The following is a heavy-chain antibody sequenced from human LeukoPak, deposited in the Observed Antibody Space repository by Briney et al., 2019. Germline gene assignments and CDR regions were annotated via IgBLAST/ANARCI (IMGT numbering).Heavy chain of an antibody. Sequence: GGSLRLSCAASGFTFSSYAMHWVRQAPGKGLEWVALISFDESNAYYADSVKGRFTISRDNSKNTLYLQMNSLRAEDTAVYYCASEGGLYSSSSFDYWGQGTLVTVSS. V-gene: IGHV3-30-3*01. CDR2: ISFDESNA. CDR3: ASEGGLYSSSSFDY. CDR1: GFTFSSYA. J-gene: IGHJ4*02. D-gene: IGHD6-6*01.